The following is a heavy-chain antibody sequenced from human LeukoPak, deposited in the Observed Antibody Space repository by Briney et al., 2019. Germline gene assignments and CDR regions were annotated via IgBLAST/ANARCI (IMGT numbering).Heavy chain of an antibody. J-gene: IGHJ4*02. CDR3: AKYGAREPIAAAGTVDY. Sequence: PGGSLRLSCVASGCTFNNYARHWVRQAPGKGLEWVAVISYDGNNKYYADSVKGRFTITRGNSKNTLYLQMNSLRAEDTAVYYCAKYGAREPIAAAGTVDYWGQGTLVTVSS. CDR2: ISYDGNNK. V-gene: IGHV3-30-3*02. D-gene: IGHD6-13*01. CDR1: GCTFNNYA.